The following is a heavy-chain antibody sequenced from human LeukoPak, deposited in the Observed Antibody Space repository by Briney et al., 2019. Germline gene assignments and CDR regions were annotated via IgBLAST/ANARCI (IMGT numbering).Heavy chain of an antibody. CDR1: RFPLRSFA. Sequence: GGSLRLSCAASRFPLRSFAMTWVRQAPGKGLEWVAIISGSGDKTYSADSVKGRFTISRDNSKNILYLQMNGLRVEDTALYYCAKGDWNYDPPGDYWGQGTLVTVSS. CDR3: AKGDWNYDPPGDY. J-gene: IGHJ4*02. CDR2: ISGSGDKT. V-gene: IGHV3-23*01. D-gene: IGHD1-7*01.